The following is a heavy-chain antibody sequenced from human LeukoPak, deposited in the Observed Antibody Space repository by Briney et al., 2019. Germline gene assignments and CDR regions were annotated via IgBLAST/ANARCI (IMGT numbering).Heavy chain of an antibody. CDR1: GYSFTSYW. CDR3: AREYYYGSGSCYPHYNWFDP. CDR2: IYPGDSDT. V-gene: IGHV5-51*01. D-gene: IGHD3-10*01. Sequence: GESLKISCKGSGYSFTSYWIGWVRQMPGKGLEWMGIIYPGDSDTRYSPSFQGQVTISADKSISTAYLQWSSLKASDTAMYYCAREYYYGSGSCYPHYNWFDPWGQGTLVTVSS. J-gene: IGHJ5*02.